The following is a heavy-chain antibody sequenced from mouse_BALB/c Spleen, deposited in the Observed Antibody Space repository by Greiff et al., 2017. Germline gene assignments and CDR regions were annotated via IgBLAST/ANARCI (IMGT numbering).Heavy chain of an antibody. D-gene: IGHD1-2*01. CDR3: ARGRTTATAMDY. J-gene: IGHJ4*01. V-gene: IGHV5-6-5*01. CDR1: GFTFSSYA. Sequence: EVQVVESGGGLVKPGGSLKLSCAASGFTFSSYAMSWVRQTPEKRLEWVASISSGGSTYYPDSVKGRFTISRDNARNILYLQMSSLRSEDTAMYYCARGRTTATAMDYWGQGTSVTVSS. CDR2: ISSGGST.